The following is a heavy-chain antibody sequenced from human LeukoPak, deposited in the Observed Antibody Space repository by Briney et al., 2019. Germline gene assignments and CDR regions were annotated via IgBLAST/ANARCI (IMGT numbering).Heavy chain of an antibody. CDR3: ARDYHGSGSLTTFDY. CDR2: INPSSGSA. CDR1: GYTFTSYY. Sequence: ASVKVSCKASGYTFTSYYMHWVRQAPGQGLEWMGIINPSSGSASSAQKFQGRVTLTRDTSTSTVYMELSSLRSQDTAVYYCARDYHGSGSLTTFDYWGQGTLVTVSS. J-gene: IGHJ4*02. D-gene: IGHD3-10*01. V-gene: IGHV1-46*01.